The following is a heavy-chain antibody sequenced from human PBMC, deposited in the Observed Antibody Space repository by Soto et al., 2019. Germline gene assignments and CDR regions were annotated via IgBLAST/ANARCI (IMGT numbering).Heavy chain of an antibody. D-gene: IGHD1-7*01. CDR1: GFSFSSYT. CDR3: ARGGQLGTMYFDY. Sequence: GSLRLSCAASGFSFSSYTMNWVSQAPGTGLEWVSSISSSSSYIYYADSVKGRFTIFRDNAKKSLYLQMNSLRAEDTAVYYCARGGQLGTMYFDYWG. CDR2: ISSSSSYI. J-gene: IGHJ4*01. V-gene: IGHV3-21*01.